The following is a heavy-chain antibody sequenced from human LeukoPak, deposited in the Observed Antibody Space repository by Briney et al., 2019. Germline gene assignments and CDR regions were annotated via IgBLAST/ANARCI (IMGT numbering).Heavy chain of an antibody. Sequence: GASVKVSCKASGGTFSSYAISWVRQAPGQGLEWMGGIIPIFGTANYAQKFQGRVTITADESTSTAYMELSSLRSEDTAVYYCARDYSGWDYYYYMDVWGKGTTVTVSS. CDR2: IIPIFGTA. CDR3: ARDYSGWDYYYYMDV. D-gene: IGHD6-19*01. V-gene: IGHV1-69*13. J-gene: IGHJ6*03. CDR1: GGTFSSYA.